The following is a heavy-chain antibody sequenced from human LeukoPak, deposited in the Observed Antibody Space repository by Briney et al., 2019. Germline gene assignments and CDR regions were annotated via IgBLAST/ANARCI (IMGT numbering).Heavy chain of an antibody. CDR2: IYPGDSNT. CDR3: ARHPPDY. V-gene: IGHV5-51*01. J-gene: IGHJ4*02. CDR1: GYSFTTYW. Sequence: GGSLQISFKASGYSFTTYWIGWGRPMPGKGLEWMGIIYPGDSNTRYSPSFQGQVTISADKSISTAYLQWSSLKASDTAMYYCARHPPDYWGQGTLVTVSS.